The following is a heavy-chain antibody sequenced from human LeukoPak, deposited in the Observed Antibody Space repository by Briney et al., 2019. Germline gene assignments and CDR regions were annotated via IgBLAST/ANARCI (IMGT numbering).Heavy chain of an antibody. Sequence: GGSLRLSCAASGFTFMNFAMHWVRQAPGKGLVWVAVIWSDGSRKEYIDSVKDRFTVSRDNSKNTLYLQMNSLRAEDTALYFCAKDLGVLRSGERHPDNWFDSWGQGTLVTVSS. CDR3: AKDLGVLRSGERHPDNWFDS. D-gene: IGHD1-1*01. CDR2: IWSDGSRK. J-gene: IGHJ5*01. V-gene: IGHV3-33*06. CDR1: GFTFMNFA.